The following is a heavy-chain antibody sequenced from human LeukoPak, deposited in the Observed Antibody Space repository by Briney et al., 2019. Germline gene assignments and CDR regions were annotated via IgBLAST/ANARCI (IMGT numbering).Heavy chain of an antibody. Sequence: PETLSLTCAVYGGSFSGYYWSWIRQPPGKWLEWIGEIINSGSTTCIPALKSRVTISVDKSKNQISMKLSSVTAADTAVYYCARAVGQWPKRRNSYYYYYYGMDVWGQGTTVTVSS. J-gene: IGHJ6*02. CDR3: ARAVGQWPKRRNSYYYYYYGMDV. CDR1: GGSFSGYY. V-gene: IGHV4-34*12. CDR2: IINSGST. D-gene: IGHD6-19*01.